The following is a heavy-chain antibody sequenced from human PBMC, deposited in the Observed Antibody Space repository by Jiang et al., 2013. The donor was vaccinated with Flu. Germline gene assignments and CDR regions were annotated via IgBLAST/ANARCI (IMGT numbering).Heavy chain of an antibody. CDR2: ISPNTGDT. V-gene: IGHV1-2*02. CDR3: ARAIYGDSLDY. J-gene: IGHJ4*02. Sequence: YTFTDYYMHWVRQAPGQGLEWMGWISPNTGDTNYAQKFQGRVTMTRDTSIRTAYMELSSLRFDDTAIYYCARAIYGDSLDYWGQGTPVSVSS. D-gene: IGHD4-17*01. CDR1: YTFTDYY.